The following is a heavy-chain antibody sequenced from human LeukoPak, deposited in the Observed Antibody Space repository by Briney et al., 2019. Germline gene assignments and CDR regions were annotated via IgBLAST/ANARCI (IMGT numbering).Heavy chain of an antibody. CDR3: ARAQIGSGSYYNIYYYYGMDV. Sequence: GGSLRLSCAASGFTFSSYAMSWVRQAPGKGLEWVSAISGSGGSTYYADSVKGRFTISRDNSKNTLYLQMNSLRAEDTAVYYCARAQIGSGSYYNIYYYYGMDVWGQGTTVTVSS. CDR2: ISGSGGST. J-gene: IGHJ6*02. V-gene: IGHV3-23*01. CDR1: GFTFSSYA. D-gene: IGHD1-26*01.